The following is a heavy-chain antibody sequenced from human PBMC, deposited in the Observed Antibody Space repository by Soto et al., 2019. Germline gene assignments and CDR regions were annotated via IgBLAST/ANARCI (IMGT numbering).Heavy chain of an antibody. D-gene: IGHD3-3*01. J-gene: IGHJ4*02. V-gene: IGHV2-5*02. Sequence: QITLKESGPTLVKPTQTLTLTCTFSGFSFTSSGVGVGWIRQPPGKALEWLALIYWDDDQRYSPSLKTRVTVTTDSSKNQVVLTMANMDPVDTATYYCAHELFVSFDSWGQGALVTVSS. CDR1: GFSFTSSGVG. CDR3: AHELFVSFDS. CDR2: IYWDDDQ.